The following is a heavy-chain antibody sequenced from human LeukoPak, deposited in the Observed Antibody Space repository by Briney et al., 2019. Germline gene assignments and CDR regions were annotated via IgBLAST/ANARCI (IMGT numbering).Heavy chain of an antibody. Sequence: GGSLRLSCAASGFTFDDYAMHWVRQAPGKGLEWVSGISWNSGSLGYADSVKGRFTISRDNSKNTLYLQMNSLRAEDTAVYYCAKGPVSYYDFWSGYPYFDYWGQGTLVTVSS. D-gene: IGHD3-3*01. J-gene: IGHJ4*02. V-gene: IGHV3-9*01. CDR3: AKGPVSYYDFWSGYPYFDY. CDR1: GFTFDDYA. CDR2: ISWNSGSL.